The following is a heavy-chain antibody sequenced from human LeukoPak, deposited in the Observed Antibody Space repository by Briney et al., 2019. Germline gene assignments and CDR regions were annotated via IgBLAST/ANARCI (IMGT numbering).Heavy chain of an antibody. CDR3: AKDPTGTSAFDV. J-gene: IGHJ3*01. D-gene: IGHD1-1*01. Sequence: PGGSLRLSCGASGLTFSSYGMHWVRQAPGKGLEWVAFIHYDGSSKYYADSVKGRFTISRDNSKNTLYLQMNSLRVEDTAVYYCAKDPTGTSAFDVWGQGTMVTVSS. CDR1: GLTFSSYG. V-gene: IGHV3-30*02. CDR2: IHYDGSSK.